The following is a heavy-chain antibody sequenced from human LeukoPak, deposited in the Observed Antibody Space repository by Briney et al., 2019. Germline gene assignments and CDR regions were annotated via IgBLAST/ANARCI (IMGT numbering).Heavy chain of an antibody. J-gene: IGHJ4*02. CDR1: GFTFSSYA. CDR2: ISASGAGT. Sequence: GGSLRLSCAASGFTFSSYAMSWVRQAPGKGLEWVSSISASGAGTYYADSVKGRFTISRDNSKNTLYLQMNSLRAEDTAVYYCAKADADYYDSSGSFDYWGQGTLVTVSS. CDR3: AKADADYYDSSGSFDY. D-gene: IGHD3-22*01. V-gene: IGHV3-23*01.